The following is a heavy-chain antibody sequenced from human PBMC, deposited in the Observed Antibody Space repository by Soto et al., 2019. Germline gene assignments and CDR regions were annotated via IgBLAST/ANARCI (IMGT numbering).Heavy chain of an antibody. CDR1: GGSISSSNW. D-gene: IGHD3-3*01. J-gene: IGHJ4*02. CDR3: ASGIYDFWTADY. CDR2: IYHSGST. Sequence: SETLSLTCAVSGGSISSSNWWSSVRQPPGKGLEWIGDIYHSGSTYYNPSLKSRVTISVDTSKNQFSLKLSSVTAADTAVYYCASGIYDFWTADYWGQGTLVTVSS. V-gene: IGHV4-4*02.